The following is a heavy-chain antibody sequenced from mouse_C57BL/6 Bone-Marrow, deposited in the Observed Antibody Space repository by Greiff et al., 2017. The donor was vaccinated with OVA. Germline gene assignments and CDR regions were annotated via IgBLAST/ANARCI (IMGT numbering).Heavy chain of an antibody. D-gene: IGHD2-3*01. J-gene: IGHJ3*01. CDR3: SSSRGLDGYYSFAY. CDR2: ITPSNGGT. V-gene: IGHV1-53*01. CDR1: GYTFTSYW. Sequence: QVQLQQPGTELVKPGASVKLSCKASGYTFTSYWMHWVKQRPGQGLEWIGNITPSNGGTNYNEKFKSKATLTVDKSSRTAYMQLSSLTSEDSAVYYCSSSRGLDGYYSFAYWGQGTLVTVSA.